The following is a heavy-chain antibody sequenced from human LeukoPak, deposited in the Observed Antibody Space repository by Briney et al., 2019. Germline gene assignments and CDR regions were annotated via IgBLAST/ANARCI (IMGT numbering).Heavy chain of an antibody. V-gene: IGHV1-69*06. CDR1: GGTFNNYA. Sequence: SVKVSCKASGGTFNNYAVSWVRQAPGQGLEWMGGIIPIFGTANYTQKFQGRVTITADKSTSTVYMELSSLRSDDTAMYSCARVDAVRLGDLSPHSPSFYYMDVWGKGTTVTVSS. J-gene: IGHJ6*03. CDR3: ARVDAVRLGDLSPHSPSFYYMDV. D-gene: IGHD3-16*02. CDR2: IIPIFGTA.